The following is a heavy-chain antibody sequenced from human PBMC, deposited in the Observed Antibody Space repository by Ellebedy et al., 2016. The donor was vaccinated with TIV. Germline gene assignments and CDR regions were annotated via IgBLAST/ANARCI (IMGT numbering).Heavy chain of an antibody. D-gene: IGHD3-10*01. CDR3: ARHGWFGETNYYGMDV. Sequence: ASVKVSCKGSGYSFTSYWIGWVRQMPGKGLEWMGIIYPGDSDTRYSPSFQGQVTISADKSISTAYLQWSSLKASDTAMYYCARHGWFGETNYYGMDVWGQGTTVTVSS. CDR2: IYPGDSDT. J-gene: IGHJ6*02. V-gene: IGHV5-51*01. CDR1: GYSFTSYW.